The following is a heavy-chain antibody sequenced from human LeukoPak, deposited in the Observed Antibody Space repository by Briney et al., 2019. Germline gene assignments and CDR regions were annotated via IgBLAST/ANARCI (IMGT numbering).Heavy chain of an antibody. CDR3: AREGVIRGIPFDY. V-gene: IGHV3-48*03. J-gene: IGHJ4*02. CDR2: ISSSGSTI. Sequence: PGGSLRLSCAASRFTFSSYEMNWVRQAPGKGLEWVSYISSSGSTIYYADSVKGRFTISRDNAKNSLYLQMNSLRAEDTAVYYCAREGVIRGIPFDYWGQGTLVTVSS. CDR1: RFTFSSYE. D-gene: IGHD3-10*01.